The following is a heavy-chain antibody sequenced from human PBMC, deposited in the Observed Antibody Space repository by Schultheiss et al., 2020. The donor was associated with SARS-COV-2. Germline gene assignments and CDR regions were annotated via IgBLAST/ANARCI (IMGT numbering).Heavy chain of an antibody. CDR3: ATHPPYYYYGMDV. CDR2: ISYDGSNK. J-gene: IGHJ6*02. Sequence: GGSLRLSCAASGFTFSSYGMHWVRQAPGKGLEWVAVISYDGSNKYYADSVKGRFTISRDNSKNTLYLQMNSLRAEDTAVYYCATHPPYYYYGMDVWGQGTTVTVSS. V-gene: IGHV3-30*03. CDR1: GFTFSSYG.